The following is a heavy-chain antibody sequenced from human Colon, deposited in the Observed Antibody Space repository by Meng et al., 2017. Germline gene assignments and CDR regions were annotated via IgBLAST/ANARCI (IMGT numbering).Heavy chain of an antibody. CDR2: INTANGNA. Sequence: QVQPVQSGAEVKNPGASVKVSCKASGYSCTPYSMHWVRQAPGPGREWMAWINTANGNAVYSETFQGIRNITRGASASTVNIELSRLGSEDTSVYYCSTDFSPRGYYWGQGTLVTVSS. CDR1: GYSCTPYS. V-gene: IGHV1-3*04. CDR3: STDFSPRGYY. D-gene: IGHD2/OR15-2a*01. J-gene: IGHJ4*02.